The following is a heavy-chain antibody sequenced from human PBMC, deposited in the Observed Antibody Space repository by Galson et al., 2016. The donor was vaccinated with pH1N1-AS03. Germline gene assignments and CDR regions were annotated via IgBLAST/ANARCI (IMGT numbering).Heavy chain of an antibody. D-gene: IGHD3-16*02. Sequence: LSLTCAVSGGSMTSPDWWTWVRQPPGKGLEWIGEVHYSGTTSYNPSLNSRVTMSIDKSNNQFSLDLGSVTAADTAVYFCASAGYHTPGYHYWGQGALVTVSS. J-gene: IGHJ4*02. CDR3: ASAGYHTPGYHY. CDR1: GGSMTSPDW. CDR2: VHYSGTT. V-gene: IGHV4-4*01.